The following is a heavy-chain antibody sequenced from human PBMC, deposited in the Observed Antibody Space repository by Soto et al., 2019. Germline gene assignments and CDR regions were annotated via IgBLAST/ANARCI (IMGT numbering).Heavy chain of an antibody. V-gene: IGHV1-18*01. D-gene: IGHD2-2*03. CDR2: ISAYNGNT. Sequence: ASVKVSCKASGYTFTSYGISWVRQAPGQGLEWMGWISAYNGNTNYAQKLQGRVTMTTDTSTSTAYMELRSLRSDDTAVYYCARDGYCSSTSCPTNWFDPWGQGTLVTVSS. CDR3: ARDGYCSSTSCPTNWFDP. J-gene: IGHJ5*02. CDR1: GYTFTSYG.